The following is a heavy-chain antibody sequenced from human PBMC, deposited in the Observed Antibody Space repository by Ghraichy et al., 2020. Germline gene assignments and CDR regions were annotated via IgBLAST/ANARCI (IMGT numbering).Heavy chain of an antibody. CDR1: GGSISSSSYY. CDR3: ARRGFGELLVGGHADY. D-gene: IGHD1-26*01. CDR2: IYYSGST. V-gene: IGHV4-39*01. Sequence: SETLSLTCTVSGGSISSSSYYWGWIRQPPGKGLEWIGSIYYSGSTYYNPSLKSRVTISVDTSKNQFSLKLSSVTAADTAVYYCARRGFGELLVGGHADYWGQGTLVTVSS. J-gene: IGHJ4*02.